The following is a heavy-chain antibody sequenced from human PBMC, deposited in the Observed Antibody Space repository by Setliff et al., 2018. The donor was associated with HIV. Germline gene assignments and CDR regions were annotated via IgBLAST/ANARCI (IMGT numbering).Heavy chain of an antibody. D-gene: IGHD2-21*02. J-gene: IGHJ4*02. CDR1: GDSISSNNYY. Sequence: PSETLSLTCTVSGDSISSNNYYWGWIRQPPGKGPEWIGSIFYSETVYYGGRTYYSPSLKSRVTISVDTSKSQFSLKLSSVTAAETAVYYCARGVPLLPPHYWGQGTLVTVSS. V-gene: IGHV4-39*07. CDR3: ARGVPLLPPHY. CDR2: IFYSETVYYGGRT.